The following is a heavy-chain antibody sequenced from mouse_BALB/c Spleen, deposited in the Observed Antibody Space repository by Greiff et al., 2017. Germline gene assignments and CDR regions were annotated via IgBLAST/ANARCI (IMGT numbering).Heavy chain of an antibody. Sequence: VQLQQSGPELVKPGASVKISCKASGYTFTDYNMHWVKQSHGKSLEWIGYIYPYNGATSYNQKFKGKATFTVDTSSSTAYMQFNSLTSEDSAVYYCARSDYYGSSWFAYWGQGTLVTVSA. CDR3: ARSDYYGSSWFAY. D-gene: IGHD1-1*01. CDR1: GYTFTDYN. V-gene: IGHV1S29*02. CDR2: IYPYNGAT. J-gene: IGHJ3*01.